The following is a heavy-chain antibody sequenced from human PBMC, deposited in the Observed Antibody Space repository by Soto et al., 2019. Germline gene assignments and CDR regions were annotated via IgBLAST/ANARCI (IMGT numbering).Heavy chain of an antibody. D-gene: IGHD6-6*01. CDR2: INHSGST. Sequence: PSGTLSLTCAVYGGSFSGYYWSWIRQPPGKGLEWIGEINHSGSTNYNPSLKSRVTISVDTSKNQCSLKLSSVTAADTAVYYCARGGAAPKYYYYYYGMDVWGQGTTVTVSS. J-gene: IGHJ6*02. V-gene: IGHV4-34*01. CDR1: GGSFSGYY. CDR3: ARGGAAPKYYYYYYGMDV.